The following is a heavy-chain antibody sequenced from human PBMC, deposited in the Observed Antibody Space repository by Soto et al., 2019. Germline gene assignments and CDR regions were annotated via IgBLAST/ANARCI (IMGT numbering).Heavy chain of an antibody. Sequence: GGSLRLSCAASGFSFGSYALSWVRQAPGKGLEWVSTISGSDGKTFYADSVRGRFSISRDTSQNTLYLQMNSLRADDTAIYYCARWSYLDYWGQGTRVTVSS. CDR1: GFSFGSYA. CDR2: ISGSDGKT. V-gene: IGHV3-23*01. J-gene: IGHJ4*02. D-gene: IGHD3-3*01. CDR3: ARWSYLDY.